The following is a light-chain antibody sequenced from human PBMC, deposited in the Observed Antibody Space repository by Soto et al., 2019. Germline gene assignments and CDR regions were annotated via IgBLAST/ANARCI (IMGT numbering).Light chain of an antibody. CDR2: KAS. J-gene: IGKJ1*01. CDR3: QQYNSYWT. CDR1: QSISSW. Sequence: DMQITQSHSTLSASVGDRVTITCRASQSISSWLAWYQQKPGKAPKLLIYKASSLESGVPSRFSGSGSGTEFTLTISSLQPDDFATYYCQQYNSYWTFGQGTKVDVK. V-gene: IGKV1-5*03.